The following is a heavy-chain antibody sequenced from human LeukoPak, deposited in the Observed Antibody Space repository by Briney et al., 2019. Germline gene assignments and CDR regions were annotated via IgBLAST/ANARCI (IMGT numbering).Heavy chain of an antibody. CDR1: GYTFTGYY. Sequence: GASVKVSCKASGYTFTGYYMHWVRQAPGQGLEWMGWINPNSGGTNYAQKFQGRVTMTRDTSISTAYMELSRLRSDDTAVYYCARDRDSSGWPHYYYYYMDVWGKGTTVTVSS. D-gene: IGHD6-19*01. CDR2: INPNSGGT. J-gene: IGHJ6*03. V-gene: IGHV1-2*02. CDR3: ARDRDSSGWPHYYYYYMDV.